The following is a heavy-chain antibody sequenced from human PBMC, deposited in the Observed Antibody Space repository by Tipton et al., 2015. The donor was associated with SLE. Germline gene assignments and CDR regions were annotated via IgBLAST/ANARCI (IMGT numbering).Heavy chain of an antibody. Sequence: TLSLTCTVSGGSISSSSYYWGWIRQPPGKGLEWIGSIYYSGSTYYNPSLKSRVTISVDTSKNQFSLKLSSVTAADTAVYYCARGIPSRIWGQGTMVTVSS. CDR2: IYYSGST. CDR3: ARGIPSRI. CDR1: GGSISSSSYY. J-gene: IGHJ3*02. V-gene: IGHV4-39*07.